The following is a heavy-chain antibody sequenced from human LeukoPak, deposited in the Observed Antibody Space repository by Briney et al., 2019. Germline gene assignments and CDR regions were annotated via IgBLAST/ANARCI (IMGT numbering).Heavy chain of an antibody. V-gene: IGHV4-31*03. CDR2: IYYSGST. Sequence: PSETLSLTCTVSGGSISSGGYYWSWIRQHPGKGLEWIGYIYYSGSTYYNPSLKSRVTISVDTSKNQFSLKLSSVTAADTAVYYCARARAITGFLLYYFDYWGQGTLVTVSS. CDR3: ARARAITGFLLYYFDY. J-gene: IGHJ4*02. CDR1: GGSISSGGYY. D-gene: IGHD2-8*02.